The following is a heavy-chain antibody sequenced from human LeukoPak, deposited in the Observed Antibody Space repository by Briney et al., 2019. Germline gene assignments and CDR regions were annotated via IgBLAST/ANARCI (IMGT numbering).Heavy chain of an antibody. J-gene: IGHJ6*02. CDR3: AKGLAPTYYYYYGMDV. CDR2: ISGSGGST. Sequence: GGSLRLSCAASGFTFSSYAMSWVRQAPGKGLEWVSAISGSGGSTYYADSVKGRFTISRDNSKNTLYLQMNSLRAEDTAVYYCAKGLAPTYYYYYGMDVWGQGTTVTVSS. CDR1: GFTFSSYA. D-gene: IGHD3-9*01. V-gene: IGHV3-23*01.